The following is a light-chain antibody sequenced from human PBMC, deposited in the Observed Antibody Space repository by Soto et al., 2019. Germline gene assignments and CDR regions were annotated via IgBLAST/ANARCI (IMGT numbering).Light chain of an antibody. J-gene: IGKJ1*01. V-gene: IGKV3-20*01. Sequence: DIVLTRSPGALSLSPGERATLSCRASQSVSSSFLAWDQQKPGQAPRLLIYGASSRATGIPDRFSGSGSGIDFTLTISRLEPEDFAVYYCQQYDSSPRTFGQGTKVESK. CDR2: GAS. CDR3: QQYDSSPRT. CDR1: QSVSSSF.